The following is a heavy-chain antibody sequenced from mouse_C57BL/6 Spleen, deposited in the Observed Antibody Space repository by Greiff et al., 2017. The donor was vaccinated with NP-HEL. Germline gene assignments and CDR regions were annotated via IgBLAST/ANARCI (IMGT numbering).Heavy chain of an antibody. CDR3: ARENDYDVEGYYAMDY. D-gene: IGHD2-4*01. Sequence: DVKLVESEGGLVQPGSSMKLSCTASGFTFSDYYMAWVRQVPEKGLEWVANINYDGSSTYYLDSLKSRFIISRDNAKNILYLQMSSLKSEDTATYYCARENDYDVEGYYAMDYWGQGTSVTVSS. J-gene: IGHJ4*01. CDR2: INYDGSST. V-gene: IGHV5-16*01. CDR1: GFTFSDYY.